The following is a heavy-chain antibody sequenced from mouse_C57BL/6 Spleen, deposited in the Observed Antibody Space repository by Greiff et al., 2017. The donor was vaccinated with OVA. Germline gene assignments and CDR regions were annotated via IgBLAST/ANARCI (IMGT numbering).Heavy chain of an antibody. D-gene: IGHD2-1*01. J-gene: IGHJ2*01. CDR3: ARLYGNYPFDY. CDR2: INPGSGGT. CDR1: GYAFTNYL. Sequence: QVQLQQSGAELVRPGTSVKVSCKASGYAFTNYLIEWVKQRPGQGLEWIGVINPGSGGTNYNEKFKGKATLTADKSSSTAYMQLSSLTSEDSAVYFCARLYGNYPFDYWGQGTTLTVSS. V-gene: IGHV1-54*01.